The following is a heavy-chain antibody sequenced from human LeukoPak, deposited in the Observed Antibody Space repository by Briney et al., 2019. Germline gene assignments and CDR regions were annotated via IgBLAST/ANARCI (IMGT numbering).Heavy chain of an antibody. V-gene: IGHV3-64*01. CDR3: AREEPAGSIDY. CDR2: ISNSGGST. Sequence: GGSLRLSCAVSGFVFSSHPMHWVRQAPGKGLECVSAISNSGGSTYYANSVKGRFTISRENSKNTLYLQMDSLRAEDTALYYCAREEPAGSIDYWGQGILVTVSS. D-gene: IGHD1-14*01. J-gene: IGHJ4*02. CDR1: GFVFSSHP.